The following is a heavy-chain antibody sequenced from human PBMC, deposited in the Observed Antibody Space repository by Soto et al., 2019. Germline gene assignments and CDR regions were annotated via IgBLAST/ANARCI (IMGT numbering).Heavy chain of an antibody. V-gene: IGHV3-21*01. CDR1: GFSFSSYT. CDR3: ARAHEVAWFDS. J-gene: IGHJ5*01. D-gene: IGHD2-15*01. CDR2: ITNRGTHT. Sequence: PGESLKISCAASGFSFSSYTMNWVRQAPGKGLQWVSSITNRGTHTYSADSVKGRFTISRDNDKNSLYLQMNNLRAEDTAIYFCARAHEVAWFDSWGLGTLVTVS.